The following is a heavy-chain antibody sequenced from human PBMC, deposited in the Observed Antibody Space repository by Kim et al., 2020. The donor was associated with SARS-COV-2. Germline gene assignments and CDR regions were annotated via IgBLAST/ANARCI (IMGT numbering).Heavy chain of an antibody. CDR1: GGSISSYY. V-gene: IGHV4-59*01. Sequence: SETLSLTCTVSGGSISSYYWSWIRQPPGKGLEWIGYIYYSGSTNYNPSLKSRVTISVDTSKNQFSLKLSSVTAADTAVYYCARGSKFDYWGQGTLVTVSS. CDR2: IYYSGST. CDR3: ARGSKFDY. J-gene: IGHJ4*02.